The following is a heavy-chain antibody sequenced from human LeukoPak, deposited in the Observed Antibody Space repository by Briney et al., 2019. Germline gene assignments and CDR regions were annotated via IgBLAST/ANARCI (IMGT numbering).Heavy chain of an antibody. CDR3: VRGALPGDNWYFDL. J-gene: IGHJ2*01. CDR2: FGSAGDT. CDR1: GFPFSAYD. Sequence: PGGSLRLSCATSGFPFSAYDMHWVRQAPGKGPEWVSAFGSAGDTYYPGAVKGRFTISRDYAKNSFFLQMNNLIAGDTAVYFCVRGALPGDNWYFDLWGRGTLVTVSS. V-gene: IGHV3-13*01.